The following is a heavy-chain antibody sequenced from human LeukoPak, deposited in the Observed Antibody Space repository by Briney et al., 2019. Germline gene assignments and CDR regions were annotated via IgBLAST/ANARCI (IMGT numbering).Heavy chain of an antibody. CDR2: LDRESGET. J-gene: IGHJ5*02. CDR3: ATGHSTGYHYLFDP. V-gene: IGHV1-24*01. Sequence: ASVKVSCKVSGSALSDLAMQWVRQVPGKGLEWMGGLDRESGETLYSEKFQGRVTMAQDTSTDTAYMDLSSLTSEDTAVYYCATGHSTGYHYLFDPWGQGTLVTVSS. CDR1: GSALSDLA. D-gene: IGHD2-2*03.